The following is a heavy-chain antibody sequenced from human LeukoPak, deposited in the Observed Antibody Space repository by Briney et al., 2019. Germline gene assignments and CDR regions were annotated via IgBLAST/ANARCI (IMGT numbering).Heavy chain of an antibody. CDR3: LVTTRSRGFDY. V-gene: IGHV3-7*01. D-gene: IGHD1/OR15-1a*01. CDR2: INPDGSGT. CDR1: GFGFSPFW. J-gene: IGHJ4*02. Sequence: GGSLRLSCAASGFGFSPFWMSWVRQGPGKGLDWVASINPDGSGTSYVDSVKGRFTISRDNAQNSLYLQMNSLSAEDTAVYYCLVTTRSRGFDYWGQGTLVTVSS.